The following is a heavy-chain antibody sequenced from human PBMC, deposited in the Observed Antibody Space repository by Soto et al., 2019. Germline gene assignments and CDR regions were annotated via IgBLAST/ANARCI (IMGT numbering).Heavy chain of an antibody. CDR3: ATADRAALTAPYYYYGMDV. D-gene: IGHD6-6*01. V-gene: IGHV6-1*01. CDR1: GDSVSSNSAA. CDR2: TYYRSKWYN. Sequence: SQTLSLTCAISGDSVSSNSAAWNWIRQSPSRGLEWLGRTYYRSKWYNDYAVSVKSRITINPDTSKNQFSLQLNSVTPEDTAVYYYATADRAALTAPYYYYGMDVWGQGTTVTVSS. J-gene: IGHJ6*02.